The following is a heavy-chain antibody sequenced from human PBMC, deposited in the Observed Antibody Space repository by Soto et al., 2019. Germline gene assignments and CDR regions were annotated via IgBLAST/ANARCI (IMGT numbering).Heavy chain of an antibody. V-gene: IGHV3-23*01. CDR1: GGSFSGYY. D-gene: IGHD2-2*02. Sequence: ETLSLTCAVYGGSFSGYYWSWVRQAPGKGLEWVSAISGSGGSTYYADSVKGRFTISRDNSKNTLYLQMNSLRVEDTAVYYCAKDGAVVVVPAAIWSWFDPWGQGTLVTVSS. CDR2: ISGSGGST. J-gene: IGHJ5*02. CDR3: AKDGAVVVVPAAIWSWFDP.